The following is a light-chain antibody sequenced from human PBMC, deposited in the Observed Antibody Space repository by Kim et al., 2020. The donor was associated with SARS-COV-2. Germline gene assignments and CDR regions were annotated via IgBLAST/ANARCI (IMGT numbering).Light chain of an antibody. CDR1: QSVSTY. V-gene: IGKV3-11*01. J-gene: IGKJ1*01. Sequence: SPGERATLPCRASQSVSTYLAWYQHKPGQAPRLLIYDASNRATGIPARFSGSGSGTDFTLTISSLEPEDFAVYYCQLRNNWPPWTFGQGTKVDIK. CDR3: QLRNNWPPWT. CDR2: DAS.